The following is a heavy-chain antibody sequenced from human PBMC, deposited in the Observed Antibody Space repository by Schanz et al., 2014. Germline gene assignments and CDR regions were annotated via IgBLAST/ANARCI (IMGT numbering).Heavy chain of an antibody. CDR3: ARVVGGAEWLLYDDYYYNLDV. V-gene: IGHV4-59*01. CDR2: VYNNGRT. Sequence: QVQLQESGPGLVRPSETLSLTCTVSGASMDNYYWSWIRQPPGKGLEWIGYVYNNGRTYYNPSLKSRVAISVDTSKNHFSLKLTSMTAADTAVYYCARVVGGAEWLLYDDYYYNLDVWGQGTTVTVSS. J-gene: IGHJ6*02. D-gene: IGHD3-3*01. CDR1: GASMDNYY.